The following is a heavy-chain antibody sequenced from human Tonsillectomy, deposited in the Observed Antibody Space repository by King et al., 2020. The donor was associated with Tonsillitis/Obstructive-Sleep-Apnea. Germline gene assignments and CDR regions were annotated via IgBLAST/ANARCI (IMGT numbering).Heavy chain of an antibody. CDR1: GYKFINYW. CDR3: ARHPDVVVPAASLMDV. V-gene: IGHV5-51*01. D-gene: IGHD2-2*01. J-gene: IGHJ6*04. CDR2: IYPGDSDT. Sequence: VQLVQSGAEVKKPGESLKISCKGSGYKFINYWIGWVRQMPGKGLEWRGIIYPGDSDTRYSPSFQGQVTISADKSISTTYLQWSSLKASDTAVYYCARHPDVVVPAASLMDVWGKGTTVTVSS.